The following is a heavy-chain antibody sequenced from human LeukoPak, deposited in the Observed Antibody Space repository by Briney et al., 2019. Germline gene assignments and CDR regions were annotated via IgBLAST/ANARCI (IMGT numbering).Heavy chain of an antibody. CDR1: GFTFSSYE. J-gene: IGHJ4*02. Sequence: GGSLRLSCAASGFTFSSYEMNWVRQAPGKGLEWVSYISSSGSTIYYADSVKGRFTISRDNSKKTLYLQMNSLRAEDTAVYYCAKGGDYDYVWGSYRFDHWGQGTLVTVSS. CDR2: ISSSGSTI. CDR3: AKGGDYDYVWGSYRFDH. D-gene: IGHD3-16*02. V-gene: IGHV3-48*03.